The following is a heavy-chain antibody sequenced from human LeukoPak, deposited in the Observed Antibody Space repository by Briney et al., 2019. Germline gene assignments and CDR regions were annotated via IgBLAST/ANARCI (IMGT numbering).Heavy chain of an antibody. J-gene: IGHJ6*02. CDR1: GFTFSSYW. CDR2: INQDGSEN. Sequence: GGSLRLSCAASGFTFSSYWMSWVRQAPGMGLEWVANINQDGSENYYVDSVKGRLTISRDNAKKTLYLQLNSLRPEDTAVYYCARCIVVIPVVRGGGYYGMDVWGQGTTVTVSS. D-gene: IGHD2-2*01. CDR3: ARCIVVIPVVRGGGYYGMDV. V-gene: IGHV3-7*03.